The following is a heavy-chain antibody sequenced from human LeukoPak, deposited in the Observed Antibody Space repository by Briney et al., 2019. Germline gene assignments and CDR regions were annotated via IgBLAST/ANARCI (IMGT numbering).Heavy chain of an antibody. J-gene: IGHJ5*02. CDR1: GGSFSGYY. Sequence: SETLSLTCAVYGGSFSGYYRSWIRQPPGKGLEWIGEINHSGSTNYNPSLKCRVTISVDTSKNQFSLKLSSVTAADTAVYYCARGPRVTARYCTNGVCPGGWFDPWGQGTLVTVSS. V-gene: IGHV4-34*01. CDR2: INHSGST. CDR3: ARGPRVTARYCTNGVCPGGWFDP. D-gene: IGHD2-8*01.